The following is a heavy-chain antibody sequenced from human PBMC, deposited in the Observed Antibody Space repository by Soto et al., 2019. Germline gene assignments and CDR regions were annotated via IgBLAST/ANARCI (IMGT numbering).Heavy chain of an antibody. J-gene: IGHJ6*02. CDR3: XXXXXXXXXXXXXV. CDR2: VYYTGDT. V-gene: IGHV4-59*08. Sequence: QVQLQQSGPRLVKPSETLSLTCTVSSGPDRSHNWGWIRQPPGRGLEWIGYVYYTGDTAYNPSLRGRVTISADTSTNDISLTLNSVTAADTAVYXXXXXXXXXXXXXXXVXGQGTTVSVSS. CDR1: SGPDRSHN.